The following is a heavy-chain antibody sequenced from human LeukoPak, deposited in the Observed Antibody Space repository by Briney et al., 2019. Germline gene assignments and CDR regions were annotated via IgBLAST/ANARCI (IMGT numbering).Heavy chain of an antibody. V-gene: IGHV3-15*01. Sequence: SGGSLRLSCVASGFAFSSAWMNWVRQGPGKGLEWVGRIQAKGNGETTDYAAPVKGRFTISRDDSRNTLYLQLDSLKTEDTAVYYCARDAHPWGGNWFDPWGQGTLVTVSS. CDR3: ARDAHPWGGNWFDP. CDR1: GFAFSSAW. CDR2: IQAKGNGETT. D-gene: IGHD3-16*01. J-gene: IGHJ5*02.